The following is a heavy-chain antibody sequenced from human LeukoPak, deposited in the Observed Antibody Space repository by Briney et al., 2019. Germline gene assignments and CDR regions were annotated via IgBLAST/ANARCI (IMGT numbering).Heavy chain of an antibody. CDR3: ARGRPGPGIAVATRLDY. CDR2: INHSGST. V-gene: IGHV4-34*01. D-gene: IGHD6-19*01. Sequence: GSLRLSCAASGFTFSSYWMSWIRHTPRKGLEWIGEINHSGSTNYNPSLKSRVTISVDTSKNQFSLKLSSVTAADTAVYYCARGRPGPGIAVATRLDYWGQGTLVTVSS. J-gene: IGHJ4*02. CDR1: GFTFSSYW.